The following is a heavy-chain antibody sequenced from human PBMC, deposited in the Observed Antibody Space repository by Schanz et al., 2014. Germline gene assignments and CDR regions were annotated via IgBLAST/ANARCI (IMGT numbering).Heavy chain of an antibody. CDR3: ARGTMPGTFDI. Sequence: QVQLVQSGAEVKKPGASVKVSCKTSGYTFTDYPINWVRQAPGRRLEWMGWINTASGNTRYSEAFQGRVTMTRDTPATTAYMELSSLTSEDTALYYCARGTMPGTFDIWGQGTMVTVSS. D-gene: IGHD2-2*01. V-gene: IGHV1-3*04. CDR2: INTASGNT. CDR1: GYTFTDYP. J-gene: IGHJ3*02.